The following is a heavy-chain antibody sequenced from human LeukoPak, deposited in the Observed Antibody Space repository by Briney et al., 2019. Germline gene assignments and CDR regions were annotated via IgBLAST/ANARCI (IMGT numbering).Heavy chain of an antibody. V-gene: IGHV3-21*01. J-gene: IGHJ4*02. Sequence: PGGSLRLSCAASGFTFSSYSMNWVRQAPGKGLEGVSSIRSSSSYILYADSVKGRFTISRDNAENSLYVKMNSLRPGDAGVFYCARVPGIAAACTGWGQGTMVTVSS. CDR3: ARVPGIAAACTG. CDR1: GFTFSSYS. CDR2: IRSSSSYI. D-gene: IGHD6-13*01.